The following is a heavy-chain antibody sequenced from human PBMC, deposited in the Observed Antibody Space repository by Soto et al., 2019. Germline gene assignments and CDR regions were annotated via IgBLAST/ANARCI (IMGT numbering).Heavy chain of an antibody. CDR3: ARDSRNSYGLYYFDY. V-gene: IGHV1-3*01. CDR2: SNAGNGKT. Sequence: ASVKVSCKASGYTFTSYAMHWVRQAPGQRLEWMGWSNAGNGKTKYSQDLQGRVTFTRDTSANTAYMDLSSLRSEDTAVYYCARDSRNSYGLYYFDYWGPGTLVTVSS. J-gene: IGHJ4*02. D-gene: IGHD5-18*01. CDR1: GYTFTSYA.